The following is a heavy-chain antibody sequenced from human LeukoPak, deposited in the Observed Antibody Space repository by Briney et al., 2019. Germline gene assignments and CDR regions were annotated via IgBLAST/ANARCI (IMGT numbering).Heavy chain of an antibody. J-gene: IGHJ6*02. CDR3: ARRVVVTAIDYYYGMDV. Sequence: SETLSLTCTVSGRSVSSGSYYWGWIRQPPWKGLEWFGYIYYSGRTNYHPSIKSRVTISVHTSKNQFSLKLSSVTAADTAVYYCARRVVVTAIDYYYGMDVWGQGNTVTVSS. D-gene: IGHD2-21*02. CDR1: GRSVSSGSYY. V-gene: IGHV4-61*01. CDR2: IYYSGRT.